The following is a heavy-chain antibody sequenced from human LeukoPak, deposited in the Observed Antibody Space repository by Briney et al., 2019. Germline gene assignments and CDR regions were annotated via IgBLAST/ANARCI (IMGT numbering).Heavy chain of an antibody. CDR1: GYTFSSYY. CDR3: ARARPLWFGVNDY. J-gene: IGHJ4*02. CDR2: IIPSDGFT. Sequence: ASVKVSCKASGYTFSSYYVHWVRQAPGQGLEWMGMIIPSDGFTSYAQKSQGRVTMTRDTSISTAYMDLSRLRSDDTAVYYCARARPLWFGVNDYWGQGTLVTVSS. V-gene: IGHV1-46*01. D-gene: IGHD3-10*01.